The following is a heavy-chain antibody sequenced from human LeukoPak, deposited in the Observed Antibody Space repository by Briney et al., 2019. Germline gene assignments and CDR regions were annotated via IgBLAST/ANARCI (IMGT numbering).Heavy chain of an antibody. CDR2: IYRTGST. CDR1: GGSINSNNW. CDR3: ARVPLYYYDSSGYP. V-gene: IGHV4-4*02. D-gene: IGHD3-22*01. J-gene: IGHJ5*02. Sequence: SGTLSLTCAVSGGSINSNNWWSWVRQPPGKGLEWIGEIYRTGSTNYNPSLKSRVTISVDKSKNQFSLKLSSVTAADTAVYYCARVPLYYYDSSGYPWGQGTLVTVSS.